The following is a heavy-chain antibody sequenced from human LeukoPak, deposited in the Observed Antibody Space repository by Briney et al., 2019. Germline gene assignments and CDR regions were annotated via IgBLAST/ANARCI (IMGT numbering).Heavy chain of an antibody. CDR2: IYYSGST. Sequence: PSETLSLTCIVSGGSISSSSYYWGWIRQPPGKGLEWIGSIYYSGSTYYNPSLKSRVTISVDTSKNQFSLKLSSVTAADTAVYYCARGTDAAGKNYWGQGTLVTVSS. V-gene: IGHV4-39*01. CDR1: GGSISSSSYY. CDR3: ARGTDAAGKNY. D-gene: IGHD6-13*01. J-gene: IGHJ4*02.